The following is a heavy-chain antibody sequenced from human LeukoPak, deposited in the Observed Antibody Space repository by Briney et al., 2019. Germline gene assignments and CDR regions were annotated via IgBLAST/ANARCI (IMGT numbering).Heavy chain of an antibody. Sequence: PGGSPRLSCAASGFTFSNYLMSWVRQAPGKGLEWVANIKQDGSEKYYVDSVKGRFTISRDNAKNSLYLQMNSLRAEDTAVYYCARDVVVPATILRYYFDYWGQGTLVTVSS. V-gene: IGHV3-7*01. CDR1: GFTFSNYL. J-gene: IGHJ4*02. CDR3: ARDVVVPATILRYYFDY. CDR2: IKQDGSEK. D-gene: IGHD2-2*01.